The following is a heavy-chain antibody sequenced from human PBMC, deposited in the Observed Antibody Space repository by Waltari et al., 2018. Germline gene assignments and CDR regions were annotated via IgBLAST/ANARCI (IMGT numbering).Heavy chain of an antibody. D-gene: IGHD4-17*01. CDR2: IKQDGSEK. J-gene: IGHJ4*02. V-gene: IGHV3-7*01. Sequence: EVQLVESGGGLVQPGGSLRLSCAASGFTFSSYWMGWVRQAPGKGLEWVANIKQDGSEKYYVDSVKGRFTISRDNAKNSLYLQMNSLRAEDTAVYYCARAFYGDPFDYWGQGTLVTVSS. CDR1: GFTFSSYW. CDR3: ARAFYGDPFDY.